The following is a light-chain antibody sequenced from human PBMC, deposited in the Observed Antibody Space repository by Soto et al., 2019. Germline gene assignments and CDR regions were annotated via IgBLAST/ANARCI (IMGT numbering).Light chain of an antibody. Sequence: EIAMTQSPLSLAVTPGEPASLSCRSSQTLLHSNGYTYLDWYLQKPGQSPQLLIYLGSNRASGVPDRFSGSGSGTDFTLKIIRVEAEDVRIFYCMQGLRPMYTFGQGTKLEIK. J-gene: IGKJ2*01. CDR2: LGS. CDR1: QTLLHSNGYTY. V-gene: IGKV2-28*01. CDR3: MQGLRPMYT.